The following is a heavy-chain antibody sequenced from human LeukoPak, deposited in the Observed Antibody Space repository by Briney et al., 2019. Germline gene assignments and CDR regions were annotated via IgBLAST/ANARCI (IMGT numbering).Heavy chain of an antibody. D-gene: IGHD6-19*01. CDR1: GYSFTNYW. CDR3: ASRGYSSGDDAFDI. Sequence: GESLKISCKGSGYSFTNYWVAWVRQMPGKGLEWMGIIYPGDSDTRYSPSFQGQVTISADKSISTAYLQWSSLKASDTAMYYCASRGYSSGDDAFDIWGQGTMVTVSS. CDR2: IYPGDSDT. J-gene: IGHJ3*02. V-gene: IGHV5-51*01.